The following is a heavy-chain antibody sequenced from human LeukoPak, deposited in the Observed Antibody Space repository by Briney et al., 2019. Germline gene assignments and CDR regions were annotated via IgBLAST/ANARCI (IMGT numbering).Heavy chain of an antibody. CDR1: GGSISSGSYY. Sequence: PSETLSLTCTVSGGSISSGSYYWSWIRQPAGKGLEWIGRIYTSGSTNYNPSLKSRVTISVDTSKNQFSLKLSSVTAADTAVYYCARASTSWNWFDPWGQGTLVTVSS. V-gene: IGHV4-61*02. D-gene: IGHD2-2*01. CDR3: ARASTSWNWFDP. J-gene: IGHJ5*02. CDR2: IYTSGST.